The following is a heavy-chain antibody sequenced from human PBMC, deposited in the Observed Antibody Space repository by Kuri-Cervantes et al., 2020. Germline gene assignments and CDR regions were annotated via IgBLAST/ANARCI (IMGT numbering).Heavy chain of an antibody. J-gene: IGHJ4*02. V-gene: IGHV3-7*03. CDR3: ARALYGSGSQFDY. D-gene: IGHD3-10*01. Sequence: GESLKISCAASGFTFSNYWMSWVRQAPGKGLEWVANINQDGTVKYYVDSMKGRFTISRDNAKNSLYLQMNSLRAEDTAVYYCARALYGSGSQFDYWGQGTLVTVSS. CDR2: INQDGTVK. CDR1: GFTFSNYW.